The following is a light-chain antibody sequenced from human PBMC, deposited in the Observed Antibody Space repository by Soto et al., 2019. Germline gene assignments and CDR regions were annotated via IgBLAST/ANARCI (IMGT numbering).Light chain of an antibody. CDR3: QQYKNWPRT. CDR2: GAS. J-gene: IGKJ1*01. Sequence: EIVWPQSPATLSLSPGERATLSCRASQSVSSYLAWYQQKLGQAPRLLIYGASTRATGISARFSGSGSGTEFTLTISSLQSEDFAIYYCQQYKNWPRTFGQGTKVDI. V-gene: IGKV3-15*01. CDR1: QSVSSY.